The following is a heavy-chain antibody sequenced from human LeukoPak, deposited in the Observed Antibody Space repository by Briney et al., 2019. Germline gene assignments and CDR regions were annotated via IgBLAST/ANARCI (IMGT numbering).Heavy chain of an antibody. Sequence: GASVKVSCKVSGYTLTELSMHWVRQAPGKGLEWMGGFDPKDGETIYAQKFQGRVTMTEDTSTDTAYMELSSLKSEDTAVYYCATDPKYSSGWYNWFDPWGQGTLVTVSS. CDR2: FDPKDGET. V-gene: IGHV1-24*01. J-gene: IGHJ5*02. CDR1: GYTLTELS. D-gene: IGHD6-19*01. CDR3: ATDPKYSSGWYNWFDP.